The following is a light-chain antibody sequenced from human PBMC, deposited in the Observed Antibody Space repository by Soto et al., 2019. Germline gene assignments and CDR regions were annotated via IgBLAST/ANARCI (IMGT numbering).Light chain of an antibody. J-gene: IGKJ1*01. CDR1: QSVSSN. Sequence: EIVMTQTPLSLSVTPGQPATLSCRASQSVSSNLAWYQQKPGQAPRLLIYGASSRATGIPDRFSGSGSGTDFTLTIGRLEPEDVAVYYCQQYEAVVTFGQGTKVDI. CDR3: QQYEAVVT. V-gene: IGKV3-20*01. CDR2: GAS.